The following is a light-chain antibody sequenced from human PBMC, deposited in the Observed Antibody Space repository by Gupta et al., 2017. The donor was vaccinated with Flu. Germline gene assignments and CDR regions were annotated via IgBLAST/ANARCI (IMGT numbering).Light chain of an antibody. Sequence: QSDLTHPASVSGSPEQSITISCIGTSSDVGGYNYVSWYQQHPGKAPKLMIYDVSNRPSGVSNRFSGSKSGNTASLTISGLQAEDEADYYCSSYTSSSTGVFGTGTKVTVL. J-gene: IGLJ1*01. CDR2: DVS. V-gene: IGLV2-14*01. CDR3: SSYTSSSTGV. CDR1: SSDVGGYNY.